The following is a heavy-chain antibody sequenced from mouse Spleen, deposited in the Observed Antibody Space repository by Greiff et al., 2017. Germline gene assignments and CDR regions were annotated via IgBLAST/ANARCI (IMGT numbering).Heavy chain of an antibody. CDR1: GFTFSDYY. CDR3: ARHNWDAFDY. D-gene: IGHD4-1*01. Sequence: EVKLMESGGGLVQPGGSLKLSCATSGFTFSDYYMYWVRQTPEKRLEWVAYISNGGGSTYYPDTVKGRFTISRDNAKNTLYLQMSRLKSEDTAMYYCARHNWDAFDYWGQGTTLTVSS. CDR2: ISNGGGST. V-gene: IGHV5-12*02. J-gene: IGHJ2*01.